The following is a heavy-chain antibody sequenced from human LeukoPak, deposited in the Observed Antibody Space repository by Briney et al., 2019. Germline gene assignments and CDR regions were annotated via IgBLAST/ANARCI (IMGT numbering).Heavy chain of an antibody. Sequence: GGSLRLSCAASGFTFNNAWMSWVRQAPGKGLEWVGRIKSKSDGGTTDYAAPVKGRFTISRDDSKNTLYLQMNSLRAEDTAVYYCARDDFPTVTTRYFDYWGQGTLVTVSS. CDR1: GFTFNNAW. V-gene: IGHV3-15*01. CDR3: ARDDFPTVTTRYFDY. J-gene: IGHJ4*02. CDR2: IKSKSDGGTT. D-gene: IGHD4-17*01.